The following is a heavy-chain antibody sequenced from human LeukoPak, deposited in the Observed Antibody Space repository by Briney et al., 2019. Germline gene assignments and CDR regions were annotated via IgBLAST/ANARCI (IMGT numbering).Heavy chain of an antibody. V-gene: IGHV3-23*01. CDR2: ISGSGGST. CDR3: AKYMSVDFWSGYYTNWFDP. J-gene: IGHJ5*02. D-gene: IGHD3-3*01. Sequence: GGSLRLSCAASGFTFSSYAMSWVRQAPGKGLEWVSAISGSGGSTYYADSVKGRFTISRDNSKNTLYLQMNSLRAEDTAVYYCAKYMSVDFWSGYYTNWFDPWGQGTLVTVSS. CDR1: GFTFSSYA.